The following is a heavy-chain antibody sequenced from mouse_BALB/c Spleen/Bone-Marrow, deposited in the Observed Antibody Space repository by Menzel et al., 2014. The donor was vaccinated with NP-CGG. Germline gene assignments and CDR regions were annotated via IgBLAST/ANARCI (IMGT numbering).Heavy chain of an antibody. CDR2: ISSGGSYT. D-gene: IGHD1-2*01. V-gene: IGHV5-6-4*01. J-gene: IGHJ3*01. CDR1: GFTFSSYT. CDR3: TREDYGYTFAY. Sequence: EVQRVESGGGLVKPGGSLKLSCAASGFTFSSYTMSWVRQTPEKRLEWVATISSGGSYTYYPGSVKGRFTISRDNAKNTLYLQMSSLKSEDTAMYYCTREDYGYTFAYWGQGTLVTVSA.